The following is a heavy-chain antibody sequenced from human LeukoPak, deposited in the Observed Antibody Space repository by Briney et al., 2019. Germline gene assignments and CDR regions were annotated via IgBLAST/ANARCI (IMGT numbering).Heavy chain of an antibody. CDR1: GFTFSSYA. Sequence: GGSLRLSCAASGFTFSSYAMHWVRQAPGKGLEWVIVLSYDGTNEYSTDSVKGRFTISRDNSKNTLYLQMSSLRSEDTAVYYCAREGYSSSWYDYWGQGTLVTVSS. V-gene: IGHV3-30*04. CDR2: LSYDGTNE. J-gene: IGHJ4*02. CDR3: AREGYSSSWYDY. D-gene: IGHD6-13*01.